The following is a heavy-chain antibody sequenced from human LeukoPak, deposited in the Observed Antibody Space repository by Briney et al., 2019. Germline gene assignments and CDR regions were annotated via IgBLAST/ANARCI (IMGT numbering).Heavy chain of an antibody. CDR2: ISGSGGST. CDR1: GFTFSSYA. CDR3: QILTGLPPGGGFDY. D-gene: IGHD3-9*01. Sequence: PGGSLRLSCAASGFTFSSYAMSWVRQAPGKGLEWVSAISGSGGSTYYADSVKGRFTISRDNSKNTLYLQMNSLRAEDTAVYYCQILTGLPPGGGFDYWGQGTLVTVSS. V-gene: IGHV3-23*01. J-gene: IGHJ4*02.